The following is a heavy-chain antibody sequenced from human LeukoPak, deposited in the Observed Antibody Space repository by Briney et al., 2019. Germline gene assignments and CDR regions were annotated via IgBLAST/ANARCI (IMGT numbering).Heavy chain of an antibody. D-gene: IGHD5-12*01. CDR1: GFTFSSYA. Sequence: QTGRSLRLSCAASGFTFSSYAMHWVRQAPGKGLEWVAVIWYDGSNKYYADSVKGRFTISRDNSKNTLYLQMNSLRAEDTAVYYCAREVGLPGASDYWGQGTLVTVSS. CDR2: IWYDGSNK. V-gene: IGHV3-33*08. J-gene: IGHJ4*02. CDR3: AREVGLPGASDY.